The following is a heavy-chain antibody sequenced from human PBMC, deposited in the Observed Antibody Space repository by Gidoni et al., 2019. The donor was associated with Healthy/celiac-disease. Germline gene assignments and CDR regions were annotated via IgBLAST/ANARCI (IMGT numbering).Heavy chain of an antibody. D-gene: IGHD5-12*01. CDR3: VKDTAHGDGYNRWFDY. V-gene: IGHV3-64D*06. Sequence: PGKGLEYVSAISSNGGSTYYADSVKGRFTISRDNSKNTLYLQMSSLRAEDTAVYYCVKDTAHGDGYNRWFDYWGQGTLVTVSS. J-gene: IGHJ4*02. CDR2: ISSNGGST.